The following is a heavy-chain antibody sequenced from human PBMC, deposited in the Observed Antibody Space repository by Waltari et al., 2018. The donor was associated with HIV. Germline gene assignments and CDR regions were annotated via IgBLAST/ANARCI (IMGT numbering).Heavy chain of an antibody. J-gene: IGHJ3*02. CDR3: ARDDFNVRRAFDI. V-gene: IGHV3-48*03. Sequence: DAVKDRFTVSRDNAKSSLYLQMRNLTGEDTAVYYCARDDFNVRRAFDIWGQGTMVTVSS. D-gene: IGHD3-10*01.